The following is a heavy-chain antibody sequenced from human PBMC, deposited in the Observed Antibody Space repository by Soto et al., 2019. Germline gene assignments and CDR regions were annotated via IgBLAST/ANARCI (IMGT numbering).Heavy chain of an antibody. D-gene: IGHD3-10*01. J-gene: IGHJ4*02. CDR3: ARGREYYGSGTSRAFCY. CDR1: GGSFSGYY. CDR2: INHSGST. Sequence: SETLSLTCAVYGGSFSGYYWSWIRQPPGKGLEWIGEINHSGSTNYNPSLKSRVTISVDTSKNQFSLKLSSVTAADTAVYYCARGREYYGSGTSRAFCYWGKGSLVTVAS. V-gene: IGHV4-34*01.